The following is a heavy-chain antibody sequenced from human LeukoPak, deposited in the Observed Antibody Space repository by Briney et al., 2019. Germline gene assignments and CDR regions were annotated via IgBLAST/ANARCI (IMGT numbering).Heavy chain of an antibody. J-gene: IGHJ6*02. CDR3: AKAPYIGSYPGVYYYYGMDV. Sequence: PGGSLRLSCAASGFTFSNYAMSWVRQAPGKGLEWVSAISGSGGSTYYADSVKGRFTISRDNSKNTLYLQMNSLRAEDTAVYYCAKAPYIGSYPGVYYYYGMDVWGQETTVTVSS. V-gene: IGHV3-23*01. CDR1: GFTFSNYA. CDR2: ISGSGGST. D-gene: IGHD1-26*01.